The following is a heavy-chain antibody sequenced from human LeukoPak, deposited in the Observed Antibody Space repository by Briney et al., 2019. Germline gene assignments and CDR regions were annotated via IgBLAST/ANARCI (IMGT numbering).Heavy chain of an antibody. Sequence: SETLSLTCTVSGGSISSYYWSWICQPPGVGLGWVGYIYYSGSTNYNPSLTSRVTISVDTSTNQFSLKLSSVTAADTAVYYCARGLHYYGSGSYFDIWGQGTMVTVSS. D-gene: IGHD3-10*01. J-gene: IGHJ3*02. CDR2: IYYSGST. CDR3: ARGLHYYGSGSYFDI. CDR1: GGSISSYY. V-gene: IGHV4-59*01.